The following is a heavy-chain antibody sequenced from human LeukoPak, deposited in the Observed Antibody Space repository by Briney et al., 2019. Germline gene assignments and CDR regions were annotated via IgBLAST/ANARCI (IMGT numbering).Heavy chain of an antibody. CDR3: ARGLGDYYDSSGDDY. CDR1: GGSFSGYY. V-gene: IGHV4-34*01. Sequence: SETLSLTCAVYGGSFSGYYWSWIRQPPGKGPEWIGEINHSGSTNYNPSLKSRVTISVDTSKNQFSLKLSSVTAADTAVYYCARGLGDYYDSSGDDYWGQGTLVTVSS. CDR2: INHSGST. D-gene: IGHD3-22*01. J-gene: IGHJ4*02.